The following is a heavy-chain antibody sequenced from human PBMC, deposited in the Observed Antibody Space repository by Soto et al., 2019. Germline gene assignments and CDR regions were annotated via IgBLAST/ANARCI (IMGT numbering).Heavy chain of an antibody. D-gene: IGHD2-2*01. Sequence: QVQLVQSGAEVKKPGASVNVSCKASGGTFISYAISWVRQAPGQGLEWMGGIIPIVGTANYAQKFQGTVTITADESTSTAYMELSSLRSGDKDVDYCARDGNPVVVPAANLPSMDVWGQGTTVTVSS. CDR2: IIPIVGTA. CDR3: ARDGNPVVVPAANLPSMDV. J-gene: IGHJ6*02. V-gene: IGHV1-69*01. CDR1: GGTFISYA.